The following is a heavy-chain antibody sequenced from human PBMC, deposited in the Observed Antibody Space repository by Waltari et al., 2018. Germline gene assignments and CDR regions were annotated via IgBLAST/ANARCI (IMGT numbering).Heavy chain of an antibody. Sequence: RLLQSGAEVQKSGASVQVSCQAPGYTFTRLHVNWVRQAAGQGLEWMGWVDPRNGNTGYADKVQGRVTMTSDTSMSTAYMELRGLRSDDTAVYYCVRGYAHDRDGAFDIWGQGTVVTVSS. V-gene: IGHV1-8*01. CDR1: GYTFTRLH. CDR3: VRGYAHDRDGAFDI. J-gene: IGHJ3*02. CDR2: VDPRNGNT.